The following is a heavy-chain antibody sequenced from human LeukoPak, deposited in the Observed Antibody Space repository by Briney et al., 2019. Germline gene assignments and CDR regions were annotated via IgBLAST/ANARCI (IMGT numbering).Heavy chain of an antibody. CDR1: GGSISSYY. J-gene: IGHJ2*01. D-gene: IGHD3-22*01. CDR2: IYTSGST. V-gene: IGHV4-4*07. Sequence: SETLSLTCTVSGGSISSYYWSWIRQPAGKGLEWIGRIYTSGSTNYNPSLKSRVTMSVDTSKNQFSLKLSSVTAADTAVYYCARDFYYYDSSGYYPGAWYFDLWGRGTLVTVSS. CDR3: ARDFYYYDSSGYYPGAWYFDL.